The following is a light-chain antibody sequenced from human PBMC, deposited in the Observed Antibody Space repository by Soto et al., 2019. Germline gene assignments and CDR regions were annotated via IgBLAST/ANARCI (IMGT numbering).Light chain of an antibody. CDR1: QSVSSN. CDR3: QQYGSSPIT. CDR2: DAS. V-gene: IGKV3-20*01. Sequence: EIVLMQSPGTLSLSPGERATLSCRASQSVSSNLAWYQQKPGQAPRLLIYDASNRATGIPARFSGSGSGTDFTLTISRLEPEDFAVYYCQQYGSSPITFGQGTRLEIK. J-gene: IGKJ5*01.